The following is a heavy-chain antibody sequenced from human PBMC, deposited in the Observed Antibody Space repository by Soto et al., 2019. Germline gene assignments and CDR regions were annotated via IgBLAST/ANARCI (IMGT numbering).Heavy chain of an antibody. CDR1: GYSFTSYW. V-gene: IGHV5-10-1*01. J-gene: IGHJ5*02. CDR2: IDPSDSYT. D-gene: IGHD2-15*01. CDR3: ARHDEDIVVVVAAMREFDP. Sequence: GESLKISCKGSGYSFTSYWISWVRQMPGKGLEWMGRIDPSDSYTNYSPSFQGHVTISADKSISTAYLQWSSLKASDTAMYYCARHDEDIVVVVAAMREFDPWGQGTLVTVSS.